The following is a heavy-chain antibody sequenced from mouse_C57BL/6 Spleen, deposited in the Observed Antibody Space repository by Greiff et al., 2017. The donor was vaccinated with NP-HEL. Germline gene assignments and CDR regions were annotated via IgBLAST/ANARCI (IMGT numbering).Heavy chain of an antibody. CDR2: IYPGDGDT. Sequence: QVQLQQSGAELVKPGASVKISCKASGYAFSSYWMNWVKQRPGKGLEWIGQIYPGDGDTNYTGKFKGKATLTADKSSSTAYMQLSSLTSEDSAVYFCARSDGYGSFFDYWGQGTTLTVSS. J-gene: IGHJ2*01. V-gene: IGHV1-80*01. CDR1: GYAFSSYW. CDR3: ARSDGYGSFFDY. D-gene: IGHD1-1*02.